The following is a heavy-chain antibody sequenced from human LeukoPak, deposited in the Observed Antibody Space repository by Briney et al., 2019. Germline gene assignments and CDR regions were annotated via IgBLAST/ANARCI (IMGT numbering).Heavy chain of an antibody. CDR1: GGSISSYY. D-gene: IGHD1-26*01. V-gene: IGHV4-59*01. CDR3: AREGANDAFDI. J-gene: IGHJ3*02. CDR2: IYYSGST. Sequence: PSETLSLTCTVSGGSISSYYWSWIRQPPGKGLEWIGYIYYSGSTNYNPSLKSRVTISVDTSKNQFSLKLSSVTAVDTAVYYCAREGANDAFDIWGQGTMVTVSS.